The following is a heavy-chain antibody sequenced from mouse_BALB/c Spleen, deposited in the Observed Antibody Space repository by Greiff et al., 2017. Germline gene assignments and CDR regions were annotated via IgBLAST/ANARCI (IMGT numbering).Heavy chain of an antibody. J-gene: IGHJ3*01. Sequence: VQLQQPGAELVKPGASVKLSCKASGYTFTSYYMYWVKQRPGQGLEWIGGINPSNGGTNFNEKFKSKATLTVDKSSSTAYMQLSSLTSEDSAVYYCTRSTNWAFAYWGQGTLVTVAA. D-gene: IGHD4-1*01. V-gene: IGHV1S81*02. CDR3: TRSTNWAFAY. CDR1: GYTFTSYY. CDR2: INPSNGGT.